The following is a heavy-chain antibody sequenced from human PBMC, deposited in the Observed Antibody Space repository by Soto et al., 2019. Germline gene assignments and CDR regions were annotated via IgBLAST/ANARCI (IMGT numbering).Heavy chain of an antibody. Sequence: ETLSLTCTVSGVSIGSSSYYWGWIRQPPGKGLEWIGSIYYSGSTYYNPSLKSRVTISVDTSKNQFSLKLSSVTAEDTAVYYCAKSPVDTATAVWGPGTLVTVYS. CDR3: AKSPVDTATAV. CDR2: IYYSGST. V-gene: IGHV4-39*01. J-gene: IGHJ4*02. D-gene: IGHD5-18*01. CDR1: GVSIGSSSYY.